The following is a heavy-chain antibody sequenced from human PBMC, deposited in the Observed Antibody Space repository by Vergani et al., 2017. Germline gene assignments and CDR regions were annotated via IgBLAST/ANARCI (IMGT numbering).Heavy chain of an antibody. D-gene: IGHD3-22*01. CDR1: GCSISSGAYY. Sequence: QVRLQESGPGLVKPSETLSLTCSVSGCSISSGAYYWNWIRPHPGKGLELIGYIYSTGSTHHNPSLRRRINMSVDTSKNQFSLKLNSVTAADTAMYYCARMGGYDEGDAFRIGYFDAWGPGILVTVSS. CDR2: IYSTGST. CDR3: ARMGGYDEGDAFRIGYFDA. J-gene: IGHJ4*02. V-gene: IGHV4-31*03.